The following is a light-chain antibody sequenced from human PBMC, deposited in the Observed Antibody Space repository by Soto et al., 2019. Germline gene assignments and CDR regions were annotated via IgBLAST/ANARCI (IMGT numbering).Light chain of an antibody. J-gene: IGKJ1*01. V-gene: IGKV4-1*01. CDR1: QSVLYSPNNKNS. CDR2: WAS. Sequence: DIVMTQSPDSLAVSLGERATINCKSSQSVLYSPNNKNSLAWYQQKQGQHPKLLIYWASTRESGVPDRFSGTGSGTDVTPANSSPEAEDVAIFFCRQDYTSLVTLGQGTNVEIK. CDR3: RQDYTSLVT.